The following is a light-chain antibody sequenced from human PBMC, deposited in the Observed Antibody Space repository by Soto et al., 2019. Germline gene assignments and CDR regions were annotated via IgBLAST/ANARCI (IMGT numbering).Light chain of an antibody. V-gene: IGKV3-15*01. Sequence: EIVMTQSPANLSVSPGERATLSCRASQTISSNIACYQQKPGQAPRLLIYRASTRATGVPARFSGSGSGTEFTLAMSSLQSDDFAVYFCQQYNNWPPWTFGQGTKVEIK. CDR1: QTISSN. J-gene: IGKJ1*01. CDR2: RAS. CDR3: QQYNNWPPWT.